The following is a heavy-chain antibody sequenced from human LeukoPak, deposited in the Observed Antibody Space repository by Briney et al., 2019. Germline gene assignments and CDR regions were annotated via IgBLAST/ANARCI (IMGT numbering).Heavy chain of an antibody. CDR3: ASRPRADMGPLDY. J-gene: IGHJ4*02. V-gene: IGHV3-23*01. CDR1: GFTFSSCA. Sequence: PGGSLRLSCAASGFTFSSCAMTWVRQAPGKGLKWVASITGDGTRTYYTDSVKGRFTISRDNSKNTLYLQMNSLRADETAIYYCASRPRADMGPLDYWGQGTLVTVST. CDR2: ITGDGTRT. D-gene: IGHD1-14*01.